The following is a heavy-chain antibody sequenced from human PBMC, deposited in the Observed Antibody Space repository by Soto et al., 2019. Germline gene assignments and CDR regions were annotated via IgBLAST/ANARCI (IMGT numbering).Heavy chain of an antibody. D-gene: IGHD3-3*01. J-gene: IGHJ4*02. CDR1: GFTFSSYA. V-gene: IGHV3-23*01. CDR3: AKVFVFTIREGFDY. Sequence: GSLRLSCAASGFTFSSYAMSWVHQAPGKGLEWVSAITGSGDSTYYADSVKGRFTVSRDNSKNTLYLQMNSLRAEDTAVYYCAKVFVFTIREGFDYWGLGTLVTVSS. CDR2: ITGSGDST.